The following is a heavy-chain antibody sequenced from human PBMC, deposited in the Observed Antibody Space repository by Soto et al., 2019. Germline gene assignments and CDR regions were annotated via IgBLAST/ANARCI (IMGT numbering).Heavy chain of an antibody. CDR1: GGSISSGGYY. Sequence: SETLSLTCTVSGGSISSGGYYWSWIRQHPGKGLEWIGYIYYSGSTYYNPSLKSRVTISVDTSKNQFSLKLSSVTAADTAVYYCASQEMATTNFDYWGQGTLVTVSS. CDR3: ASQEMATTNFDY. D-gene: IGHD5-12*01. J-gene: IGHJ4*02. V-gene: IGHV4-31*03. CDR2: IYYSGST.